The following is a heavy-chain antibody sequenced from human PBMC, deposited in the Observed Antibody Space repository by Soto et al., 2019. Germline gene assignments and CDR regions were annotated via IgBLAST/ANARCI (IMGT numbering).Heavy chain of an antibody. CDR3: VRDGYSDYDLNDALEV. D-gene: IGHD5-12*01. V-gene: IGHV3-7*04. Sequence: EVQLVESGGGLVQPGGSVRLSCAASGFIFTQYWMRWVRQAPGIGLEGVATIRRDGDEKYYVDSAKGRFSISRDNVQNSLFLQMKSLRVEDTAVYYCVRDGYSDYDLNDALEVWGQGTMVTVSS. CDR1: GFIFTQYW. J-gene: IGHJ3*01. CDR2: IRRDGDEK.